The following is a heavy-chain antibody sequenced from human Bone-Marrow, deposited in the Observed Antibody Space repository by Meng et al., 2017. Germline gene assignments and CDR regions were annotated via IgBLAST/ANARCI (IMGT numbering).Heavy chain of an antibody. J-gene: IGHJ6*02. CDR1: GFTFSSYW. CDR2: IKQDGSEK. V-gene: IGHV3-7*01. Sequence: GGSLRLSCAASGFTFSSYWMSWVRQAPGKGLEWVANIKQDGSEKYYVDSVKGRFTISRDNAKNSLYLQMNSLRAEDTAVYYCARDLVRYFDWLSRPYYYYGMDVWGQGTTVTVSS. CDR3: ARDLVRYFDWLSRPYYYYGMDV. D-gene: IGHD3-9*01.